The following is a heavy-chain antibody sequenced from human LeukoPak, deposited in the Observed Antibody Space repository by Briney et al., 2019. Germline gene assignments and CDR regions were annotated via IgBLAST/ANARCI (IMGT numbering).Heavy chain of an antibody. Sequence: SGGSLRLSRAASGFTFSSYSMNWVRQAPGKGLEWVSSISSSGSYIYYADSVKGRFSISRDNAKNSLFLQMDSLRAEDTAVYYCARDGIVVVTATFFDYWGQGTLVTVSS. D-gene: IGHD2-21*02. V-gene: IGHV3-21*01. CDR2: ISSSGSYI. CDR3: ARDGIVVVTATFFDY. J-gene: IGHJ4*02. CDR1: GFTFSSYS.